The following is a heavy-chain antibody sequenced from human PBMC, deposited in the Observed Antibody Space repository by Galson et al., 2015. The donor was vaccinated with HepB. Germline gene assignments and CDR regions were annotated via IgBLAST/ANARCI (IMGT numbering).Heavy chain of an antibody. D-gene: IGHD3-3*01. J-gene: IGHJ3*02. CDR3: ARGYYDFWSDHIVGAFDI. V-gene: IGHV3-33*08. Sequence: SLRLSCAASGFTFSSYAMSWVRQAPGKGLEWVAVIWYDGSNKYYADSVKGRFTISRDNSKNTLYLQMNSLRAEDTAVYYCARGYYDFWSDHIVGAFDIWGQGTMVTVSS. CDR2: IWYDGSNK. CDR1: GFTFSSYA.